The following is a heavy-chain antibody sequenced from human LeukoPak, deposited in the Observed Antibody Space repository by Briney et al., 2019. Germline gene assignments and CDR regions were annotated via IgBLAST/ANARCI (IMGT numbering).Heavy chain of an antibody. D-gene: IGHD1-14*01. CDR3: ARDLLNQVARDY. CDR2: ISSSSSYI. CDR1: GSTFSSYS. V-gene: IGHV3-21*01. J-gene: IGHJ4*02. Sequence: GGSLRLSCAASGSTFSSYSMNWVRQAPGKGLEWVSSISSSSSYIYYADSVKGRFTISRDNAKNSLYLQMNSLRAEDTAVYYCARDLLNQVARDYWGQGTLVTVSS.